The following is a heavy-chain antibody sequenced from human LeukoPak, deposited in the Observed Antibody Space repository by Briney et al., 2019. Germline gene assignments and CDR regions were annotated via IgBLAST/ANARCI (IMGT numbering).Heavy chain of an antibody. Sequence: VASVKVSCKASGYTFTGYYMHWVRQAPGQGLEWMGWINPNSGGTNYAQKFQGRVTMTRDTSISTAYMELSRLRSDDTAVYYCARAVRVGAQRGTDAFDIWGQGTMVTVSS. J-gene: IGHJ3*02. V-gene: IGHV1-2*02. CDR3: ARAVRVGAQRGTDAFDI. CDR2: INPNSGGT. CDR1: GYTFTGYY. D-gene: IGHD1-26*01.